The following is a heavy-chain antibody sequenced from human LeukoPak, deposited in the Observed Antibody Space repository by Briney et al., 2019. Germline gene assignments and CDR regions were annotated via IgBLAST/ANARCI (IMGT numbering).Heavy chain of an antibody. D-gene: IGHD3-3*02. CDR3: AKGRGNFGVVIPSLDY. J-gene: IGHJ4*02. V-gene: IGHV3-23*01. CDR1: GFTFSSYA. Sequence: PGGSLRLSCAASGFTFSSYAMSWVRQAPGKGLEWVSAISGSGGSTYYAGSVKGRFTISRDNSKNTLHLQMNSLRAEDTAVYYCAKGRGNFGVVIPSLDYWGQGTLVTVSS. CDR2: ISGSGGST.